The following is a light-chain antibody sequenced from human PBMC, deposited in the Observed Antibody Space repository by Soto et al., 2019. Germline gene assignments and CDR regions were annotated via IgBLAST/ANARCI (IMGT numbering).Light chain of an antibody. CDR1: QSISSR. Sequence: DIQMTQSPSSLSASVRDRVTITCRASQSISSRLAWYPQKPGQAPKLLIYKATNLQPGVAPTFRGSGSGTEFSLTISGLQPDDFAVAFGQPDNYFQYTFGQGTRLDI. CDR2: KAT. J-gene: IGKJ2*01. V-gene: IGKV1-5*03. CDR3: QPDNYFQYT.